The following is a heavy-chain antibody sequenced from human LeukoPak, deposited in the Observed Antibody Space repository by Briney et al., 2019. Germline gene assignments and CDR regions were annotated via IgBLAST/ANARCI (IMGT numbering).Heavy chain of an antibody. CDR2: IDPNGGGT. J-gene: IGHJ5*01. Sequence: ASVKVSCKASGYTFTGYYMHWVRQAPGQGLEWMGRIDPNGGGTKYTQKFQGRVTMTRDTSITTAYMELSRLTSDDTAVYYCARENWNDFWGQGTLVTVSS. V-gene: IGHV1-2*06. CDR3: ARENWNDF. CDR1: GYTFTGYY.